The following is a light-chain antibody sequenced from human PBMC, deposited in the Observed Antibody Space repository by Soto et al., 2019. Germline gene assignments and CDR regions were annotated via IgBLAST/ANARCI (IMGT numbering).Light chain of an antibody. J-gene: IGLJ1*01. CDR2: GNT. CDR1: SSNIGAGYD. CDR3: QSYDSTLSARYV. V-gene: IGLV1-40*01. Sequence: SSLAEPGSVSGSPGQSITISCTGSSSNIGAGYDVHWYQLRPGTAPKLLIFGNTNRPSGVPDRCSGSKSGTSASLAIPGLQAEDEGDYYCQSYDSTLSARYVFGTGTKVTV.